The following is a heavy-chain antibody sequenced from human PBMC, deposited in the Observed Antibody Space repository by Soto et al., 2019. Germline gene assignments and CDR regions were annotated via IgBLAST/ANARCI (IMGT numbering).Heavy chain of an antibody. CDR3: ARDWSRYFDSSGLMWFY. J-gene: IGHJ4*02. CDR2: ISAHSGDT. V-gene: IGHV1-18*04. D-gene: IGHD3-22*01. CDR1: GYTFNYYG. Sequence: ASVKVSCKASGYTFNYYGISWVRQAPGQGLEWVGWISAHSGDTKYAQNLQGRLTLTTDTSTSTAYMELTSLTSDDTAVYYCARDWSRYFDSSGLMWFYWGQGTLITVSS.